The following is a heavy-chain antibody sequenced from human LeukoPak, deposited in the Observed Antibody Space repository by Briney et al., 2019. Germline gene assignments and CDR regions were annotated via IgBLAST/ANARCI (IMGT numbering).Heavy chain of an antibody. D-gene: IGHD4-17*01. Sequence: PGGSLRLSCSASGFTFSSCTMHWVRQPPGKGLEWIGSFYYSGSTYYNPSLKSRVTISVDTSKNQFSLKLSSVTAADTAVYFCARDYGDHAFDCWGQGTLVTVSS. CDR2: FYYSGST. CDR3: ARDYGDHAFDC. V-gene: IGHV4-39*01. CDR1: GFTFSSCTMH. J-gene: IGHJ4*02.